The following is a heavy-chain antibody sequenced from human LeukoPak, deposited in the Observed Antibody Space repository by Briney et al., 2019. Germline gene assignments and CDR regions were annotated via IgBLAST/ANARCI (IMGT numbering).Heavy chain of an antibody. CDR1: GYSISSGYY. V-gene: IGHV4-38-2*02. CDR3: ARADSSGYNDAFDI. Sequence: SETLSLTCTVSGYSISSGYYWSWIRPPPGKGLEWIATIHHSGVTYCNPSLKSRVTMSVDTSKNQFSLKLGSVTAAGTAVYYCARADSSGYNDAFDIWGQGTMVTVSS. J-gene: IGHJ3*02. CDR2: IHHSGVT. D-gene: IGHD3-22*01.